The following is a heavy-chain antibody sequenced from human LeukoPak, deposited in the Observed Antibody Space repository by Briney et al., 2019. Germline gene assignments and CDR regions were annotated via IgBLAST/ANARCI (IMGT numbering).Heavy chain of an antibody. Sequence: PSETLSLTCTVSGGSTSGYSWSWVRQPPGKGLEWIGYIYHSGSTNYNPSFKSRVTISIDTSKNQFSLTLSSVTAADTAVYYCARIWGHLGRFDYWGQGALVTVSS. CDR3: ARIWGHLGRFDY. CDR2: IYHSGST. J-gene: IGHJ4*02. CDR1: GGSTSGYS. V-gene: IGHV4-59*01. D-gene: IGHD3-10*01.